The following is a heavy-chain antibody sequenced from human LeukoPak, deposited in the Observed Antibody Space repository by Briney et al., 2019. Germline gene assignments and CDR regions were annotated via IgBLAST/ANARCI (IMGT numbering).Heavy chain of an antibody. Sequence: GGSLSLSCAASGFTFSSYAMSSVRQPPGKGLEWVPFISGGGGSTYYADSVKGRFTISRDNSKNTLYLQMNSLRAEDTAVYYCAKVSMITFGGVIDYFDYWGQGTLVTSPQ. CDR1: GFTFSSYA. CDR2: ISGGGGST. V-gene: IGHV3-23*01. J-gene: IGHJ4*02. CDR3: AKVSMITFGGVIDYFDY. D-gene: IGHD3-16*02.